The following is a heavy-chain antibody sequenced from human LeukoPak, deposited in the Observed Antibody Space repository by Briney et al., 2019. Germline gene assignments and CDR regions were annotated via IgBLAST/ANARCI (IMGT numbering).Heavy chain of an antibody. Sequence: PGGSLRLSCTASGFTFGDYGMTWVRQAPGKGLEWVGFIRSKAYGGTTEYAASVKGRFTISRDDSKSIAYLQMNSLKTEDTAVYYCSRGGYSGSVTHKGNDYWGQGTLVTVSS. V-gene: IGHV3-49*04. CDR2: IRSKAYGGTT. CDR3: SRGGYSGSVTHKGNDY. CDR1: GFTFGDYG. J-gene: IGHJ4*02. D-gene: IGHD3-10*01.